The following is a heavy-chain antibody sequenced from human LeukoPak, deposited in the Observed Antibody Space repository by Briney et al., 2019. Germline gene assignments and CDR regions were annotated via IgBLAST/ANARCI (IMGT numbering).Heavy chain of an antibody. D-gene: IGHD6-13*01. CDR1: GGSISSSSYY. V-gene: IGHV4-39*07. J-gene: IGHJ4*02. Sequence: SETLSLTCTVSGGSISSSSYYRGWIRQPPGKGLEWIGSIYYSGSTYYNPSLKGRVTMTVDTSKNQFSLELSAVTAADTGVYYCARGRGSSWYYFDSWGQGTLVTVSS. CDR3: ARGRGSSWYYFDS. CDR2: IYYSGST.